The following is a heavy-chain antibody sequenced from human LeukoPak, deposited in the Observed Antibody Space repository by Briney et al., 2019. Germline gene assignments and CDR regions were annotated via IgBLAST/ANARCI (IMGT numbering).Heavy chain of an antibody. CDR3: ARANCSSTSCYGYYYGIDI. CDR2: IYYSGST. Sequence: SETLSLTCTVSGGSISSYYWSWIRQPPGKGLEWIGYIYYSGSTNYNPSLKSRVTISVDTSKNQFSLKLSSVTAADTAVYYCARANCSSTSCYGYYYGIDIWGQGTTFTVSS. V-gene: IGHV4-59*01. D-gene: IGHD2-2*01. J-gene: IGHJ6*02. CDR1: GGSISSYY.